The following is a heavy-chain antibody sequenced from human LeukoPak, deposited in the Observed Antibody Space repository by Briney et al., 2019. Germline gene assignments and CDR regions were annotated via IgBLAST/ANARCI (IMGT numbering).Heavy chain of an antibody. CDR3: ARDKVYPDY. V-gene: IGHV3-30*04. D-gene: IGHD2/OR15-2a*01. CDR1: GFIFSNYA. CDR2: ISYDGSNK. J-gene: IGHJ4*02. Sequence: GGSLRLSCAASGFIFSNYAMHWVRQAPGKGLEWVAVISYDGSNKYYADSVKGRFTISRDNSKNTLYLQMNSLRAEDTAVYYCARDKVYPDYWGQGTLVTVSS.